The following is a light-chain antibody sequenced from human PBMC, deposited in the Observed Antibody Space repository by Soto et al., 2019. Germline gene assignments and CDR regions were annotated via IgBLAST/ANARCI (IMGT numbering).Light chain of an antibody. CDR3: QQYNNWPRT. J-gene: IGKJ1*01. CDR1: QSVGSN. Sequence: EIVMTQSPVTLSVSPGERATLSCRASQSVGSNLAWYQQKPGQAPRLHIYGASTRATGIPARFSGSGSGTEFTLTISSLQSEDFAVYYCQQYNNWPRTFGQGTKVEIQ. V-gene: IGKV3-15*01. CDR2: GAS.